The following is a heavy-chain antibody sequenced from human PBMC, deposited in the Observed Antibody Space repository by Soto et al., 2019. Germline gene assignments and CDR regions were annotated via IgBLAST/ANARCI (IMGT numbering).Heavy chain of an antibody. D-gene: IGHD3-3*01. CDR3: SRHEHYDCRSGGLVAFDI. Sequence: SETLSLTCAVSGGSISSGGYSWSWIRQPPGKGLEWIGYIYYSGSTNYNPSLKSRVTISVDTSKNQFSLKLSSVTAADTAVYYCSRHEHYDCRSGGLVAFDIWGQGTMVTVSS. V-gene: IGHV4-30-2*03. J-gene: IGHJ3*02. CDR2: IYYSGST. CDR1: GGSISSGGYS.